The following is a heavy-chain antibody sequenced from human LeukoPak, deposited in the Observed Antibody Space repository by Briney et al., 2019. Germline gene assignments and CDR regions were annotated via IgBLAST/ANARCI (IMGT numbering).Heavy chain of an antibody. CDR3: ARVGGSSWYIFVSANWFDP. CDR1: GYTFTSYG. CDR2: ISAYNGNT. D-gene: IGHD6-13*01. V-gene: IGHV1-18*01. J-gene: IGHJ5*02. Sequence: ASLTVSCKASGYTFTSYGISWVRQAPGQRLEWMGWISAYNGNTNYAQKLQGRVTMTTDTSTSTAYMELRSLRSDDTAVYYCARVGGSSWYIFVSANWFDPWGQGTLVTVSS.